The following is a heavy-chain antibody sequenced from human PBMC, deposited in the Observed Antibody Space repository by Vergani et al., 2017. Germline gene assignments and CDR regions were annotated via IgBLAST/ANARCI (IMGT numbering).Heavy chain of an antibody. J-gene: IGHJ6*02. CDR2: ISSKGGST. CDR3: ARDRNYDILTGYYTLNYYYYGMDV. CDR1: GFTFSSYA. D-gene: IGHD3-9*01. Sequence: EVQLVESGGGLVQPGGSLRLSCAASGFTFSSYAMHWVRQAPGKGLEYVSAISSKGGSTYYANSVKGRFTISRDNSKNTLYLQMGSLRAEDMAVYYCARDRNYDILTGYYTLNYYYYGMDVWGQGTTVTVSS. V-gene: IGHV3-64*01.